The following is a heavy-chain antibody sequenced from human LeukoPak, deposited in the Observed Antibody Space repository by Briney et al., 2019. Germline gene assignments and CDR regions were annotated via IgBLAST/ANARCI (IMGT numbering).Heavy chain of an antibody. J-gene: IGHJ4*02. V-gene: IGHV4-61*02. CDR1: GGSISSGSYY. CDR2: IYTSGST. D-gene: IGHD5-24*01. Sequence: SETLSLTCTVSGGSISSGSYYWSWIRQPAGKGLEWIGRIYTSGSTNYNPSLKSRVTMSVDTSKNQFSLKLSSVTAADTAVYYCARGVSRDGYKWVDYWGQGTLVTVSS. CDR3: ARGVSRDGYKWVDY.